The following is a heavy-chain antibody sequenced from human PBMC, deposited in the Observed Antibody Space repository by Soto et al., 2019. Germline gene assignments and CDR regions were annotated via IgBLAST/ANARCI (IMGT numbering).Heavy chain of an antibody. CDR1: GGSISSGGYY. D-gene: IGHD3-10*01. J-gene: IGHJ3*02. CDR2: IYYSGST. CDR3: ARDGIGYGSDAFDI. Sequence: QVQLQESGPGLVKPSQTLSLTCTVSGGSISSGGYYWSWIRQHPGKGLEWIGYIYYSGSTYYNPSLKSRVTISVDTSKNQFSLKLSSVTAADTAVYYCARDGIGYGSDAFDIWGQGTMVTVSS. V-gene: IGHV4-31*03.